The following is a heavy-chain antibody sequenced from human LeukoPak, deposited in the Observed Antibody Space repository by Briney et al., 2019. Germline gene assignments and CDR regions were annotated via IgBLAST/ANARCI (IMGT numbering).Heavy chain of an antibody. CDR3: ARVGHILGAKLDY. CDR2: VSYDGTDK. J-gene: IGHJ4*02. Sequence: PGGSLRLSCAASGFTLSSYAIHWVRQAPGKGLEWVAGVSYDGTDKYYADSVKGRFSISRDNSKNTLFLQMNSLKPEDTAVFYCARVGHILGAKLDYWGQGTLVTVSS. D-gene: IGHD1-26*01. CDR1: GFTLSSYA. V-gene: IGHV3-30*04.